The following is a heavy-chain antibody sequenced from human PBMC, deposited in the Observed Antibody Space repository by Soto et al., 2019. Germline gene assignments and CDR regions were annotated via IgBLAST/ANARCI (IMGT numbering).Heavy chain of an antibody. Sequence: VGSLRLSCAASGFTFSSYGMHWVRQAPGKGLEWVAVIWYDGSNKYYADSVKGRFTISRDNSKNTLYLQMNSLRAEDTAVYYCARDEVGLVLDYYYGMDVWGQGTTVTVSS. CDR1: GFTFSSYG. D-gene: IGHD6-19*01. V-gene: IGHV3-33*01. J-gene: IGHJ6*02. CDR3: ARDEVGLVLDYYYGMDV. CDR2: IWYDGSNK.